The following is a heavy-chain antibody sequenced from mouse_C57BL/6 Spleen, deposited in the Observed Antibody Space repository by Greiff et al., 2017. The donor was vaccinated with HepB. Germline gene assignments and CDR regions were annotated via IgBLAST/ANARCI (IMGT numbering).Heavy chain of an antibody. Sequence: EVQLQQSGAELVRPGASVKLSCTASGFNIKDDYMHWVKQRPEQGLEWIGWIDPENGDTEYASKFQGKATITADTSSNTAYLQLSSLTSEDTAVYYCTRGYYGSSYGFAYWGQGTLVTVSA. V-gene: IGHV14-4*01. CDR3: TRGYYGSSYGFAY. J-gene: IGHJ3*01. CDR2: IDPENGDT. D-gene: IGHD1-1*01. CDR1: GFNIKDDY.